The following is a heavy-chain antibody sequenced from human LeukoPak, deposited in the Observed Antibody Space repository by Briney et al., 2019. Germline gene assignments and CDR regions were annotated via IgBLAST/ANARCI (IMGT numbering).Heavy chain of an antibody. Sequence: ASVKVSCKASGGTFSSYAISWVRQAPGQGLEWMGRIIPIVGIANYAQKFQGRVTITADKSTSTAYMELSSLRSEDTAVYYCARARLDKYYFDYWGQGTLVTVSS. CDR2: IIPIVGIA. CDR3: ARARLDKYYFDY. V-gene: IGHV1-69*04. J-gene: IGHJ4*02. CDR1: GGTFSSYA. D-gene: IGHD3/OR15-3a*01.